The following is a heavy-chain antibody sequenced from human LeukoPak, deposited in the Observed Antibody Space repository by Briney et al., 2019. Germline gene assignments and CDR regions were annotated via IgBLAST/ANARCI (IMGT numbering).Heavy chain of an antibody. V-gene: IGHV1-2*02. J-gene: IGHJ3*02. CDR2: INPNSGGT. CDR3: ARQSGESDAFDI. Sequence: ASVKVSCKASGYTFTGYYMHWVRQAPGQGLEWMGWINPNSGGTNYAQEFQGRVTMTRDTSISTAYMELSRLRSDDTAVYYCARQSGESDAFDIWGQGTMVTVSS. D-gene: IGHD2/OR15-2a*01. CDR1: GYTFTGYY.